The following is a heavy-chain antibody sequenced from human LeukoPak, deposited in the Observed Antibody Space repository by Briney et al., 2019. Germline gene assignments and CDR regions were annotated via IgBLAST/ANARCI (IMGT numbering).Heavy chain of an antibody. CDR1: GFTFSNYG. J-gene: IGHJ6*02. Sequence: GGSLRLSCAASGFTFSNYGIHWVRQAPGQGLEWVALIWYDGSKKYYADSVKGRFTVSRDNSENTLYLQMNSLRADDTTVYYCARGLQPPVLYGMDVWGQGTTVTVSS. CDR3: ARGLQPPVLYGMDV. CDR2: IWYDGSKK. V-gene: IGHV3-33*01. D-gene: IGHD4-11*01.